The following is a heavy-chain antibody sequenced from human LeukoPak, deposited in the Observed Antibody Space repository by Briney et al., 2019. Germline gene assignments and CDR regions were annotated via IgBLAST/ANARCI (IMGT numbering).Heavy chain of an antibody. D-gene: IGHD6-19*01. Sequence: ASVKVSCKASGYTFTSYGISWVRQAPGQGLEWMGLINPSGGSTSYAQKFQGRVTMTRDMSTSTVYMELSSLRSEDTAVYYCARVVAVAGRYYMDVWGKGTTVTVSS. CDR1: GYTFTSYG. V-gene: IGHV1-46*01. CDR2: INPSGGST. CDR3: ARVVAVAGRYYMDV. J-gene: IGHJ6*03.